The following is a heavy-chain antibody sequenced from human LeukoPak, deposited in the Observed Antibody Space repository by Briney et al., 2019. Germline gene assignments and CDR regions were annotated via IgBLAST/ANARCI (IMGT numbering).Heavy chain of an antibody. D-gene: IGHD2-2*01. CDR3: ARAYCSSTSCYLWFDP. CDR2: IIPIFGTA. CDR1: GGTFSSYA. J-gene: IGHJ5*02. Sequence: SVKVSCKASGGTFSSYAISWVRQAPGQGLEWMGGIIPIFGTANYAQKFQGRVTITADESTSTAYMELSSLRSEDTAVYYCARAYCSSTSCYLWFDPWGQGTLVTVSS. V-gene: IGHV1-69*13.